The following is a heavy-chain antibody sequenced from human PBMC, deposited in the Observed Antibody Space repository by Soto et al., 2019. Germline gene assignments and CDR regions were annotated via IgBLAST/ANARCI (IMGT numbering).Heavy chain of an antibody. Sequence: QVQLVQSGAEVKKPGASVKVSCKASGYTFTSYAMHWVRQAPGQRLEWMGWINAGNGNTKYSQNFQGRVTITRDTSASTAYMELISLRSEDTAVYYCARGPGGPDGPGDYWGQGALVTVSS. CDR2: INAGNGNT. CDR3: ARGPGGPDGPGDY. CDR1: GYTFTSYA. V-gene: IGHV1-3*01. D-gene: IGHD2-15*01. J-gene: IGHJ4*02.